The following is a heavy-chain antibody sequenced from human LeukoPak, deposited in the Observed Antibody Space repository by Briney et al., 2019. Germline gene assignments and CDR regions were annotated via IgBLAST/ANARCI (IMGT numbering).Heavy chain of an antibody. V-gene: IGHV4-39*01. J-gene: IGHJ6*03. Sequence: SETLSLICTVSGGSISSSSYYWGWIRQPPGKGLEWIGNIYYSGSTYYNPSLKSRVTISVDTSKNQFSLKLSSVTAADTAVYYCARHLDYYDSSGYYKPYYYYYYYMDVWGKGTTVTISS. CDR2: IYYSGST. D-gene: IGHD3-22*01. CDR3: ARHLDYYDSSGYYKPYYYYYYYMDV. CDR1: GGSISSSSYY.